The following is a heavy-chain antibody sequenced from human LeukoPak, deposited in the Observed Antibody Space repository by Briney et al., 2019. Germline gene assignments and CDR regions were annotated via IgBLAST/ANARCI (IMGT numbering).Heavy chain of an antibody. V-gene: IGHV3-74*01. CDR1: GFTYSSYW. D-gene: IGHD2/OR15-2a*01. J-gene: IGHJ6*03. CDR3: ARVFPYYYYMDV. Sequence: GGSLRLSCAASGFTYSSYWMHWVRQAPGKELVWVSRINTDGSSTSYADSVKGRFTISRDNAKNTLYLQTNSLRAEDTAVYYCARVFPYYYYMDVWGKGTTVTVSS. CDR2: INTDGSST.